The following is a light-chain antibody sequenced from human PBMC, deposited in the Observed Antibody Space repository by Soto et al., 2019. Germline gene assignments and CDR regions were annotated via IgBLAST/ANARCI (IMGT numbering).Light chain of an antibody. V-gene: IGKV1-9*01. CDR1: QGISSY. CDR2: AAS. J-gene: IGKJ4*01. Sequence: IQLTQSPSSLSASVGDRVTITCRASQGISSYLAWYQQKPGKAPKLLIYAASTLQSGVPSRFSGSGSGTDFTLHISSLQPEDFATYFCQQSHTPPLTFGGGTKVDIK. CDR3: QQSHTPPLT.